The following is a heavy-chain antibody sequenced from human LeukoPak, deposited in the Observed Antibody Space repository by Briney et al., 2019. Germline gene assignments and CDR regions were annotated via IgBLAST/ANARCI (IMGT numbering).Heavy chain of an antibody. CDR3: ARDGNYFDSSGYYF. J-gene: IGHJ4*02. Sequence: SETLSLTCTVSGGSISSYYWSWIRQPAGKGLEWIGHIYTSGNTNYNPSLKSRVTMSVDTSKNQFSLKLRSVTAADTAVYYCARDGNYFDSSGYYFWGQGTLVTVSS. CDR2: IYTSGNT. V-gene: IGHV4-4*07. D-gene: IGHD3-22*01. CDR1: GGSISSYY.